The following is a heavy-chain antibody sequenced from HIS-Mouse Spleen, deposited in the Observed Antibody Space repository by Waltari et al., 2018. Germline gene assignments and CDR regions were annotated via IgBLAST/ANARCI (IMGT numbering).Heavy chain of an antibody. CDR3: AREIPYSSSWYDWYFDL. Sequence: QLQLQESGPGLVKPSETLSLTCTVSGGSISSSSYYWGWIRQPPGRGLEWIGSIYYSGRPCYNPSLKSRVTISVDTSKNQFSLKLSSVTAADTGVYYCAREIPYSSSWYDWYFDLWGRGTLVTVSS. CDR2: IYYSGRP. D-gene: IGHD6-13*01. V-gene: IGHV4-39*07. CDR1: GGSISSSSYY. J-gene: IGHJ2*01.